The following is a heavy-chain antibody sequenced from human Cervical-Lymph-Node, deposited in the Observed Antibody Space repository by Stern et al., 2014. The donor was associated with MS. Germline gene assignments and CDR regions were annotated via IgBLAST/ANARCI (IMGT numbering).Heavy chain of an antibody. CDR3: ARDTSSPERSDW. J-gene: IGHJ4*02. D-gene: IGHD1-1*01. V-gene: IGHV3-53*01. CDR2: IPNGGST. CDR1: GFTVSRDY. Sequence: EVQLVESGGGVIQPGGSLRLSCTASGFTVSRDYMTWVRQAQGKGLEWVSLIPNGGSTFYTDSVKGRFTISRDDSKNTVYLHMTSLRAEDTAMYYCARDTSSPERSDWWGQGTLVTVSS.